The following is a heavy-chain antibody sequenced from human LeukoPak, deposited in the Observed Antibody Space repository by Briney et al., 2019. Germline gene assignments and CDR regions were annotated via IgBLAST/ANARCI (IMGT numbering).Heavy chain of an antibody. D-gene: IGHD5-12*01. J-gene: IGHJ4*02. V-gene: IGHV4-39*07. CDR3: ARDGRSGYARGPYYFDY. CDR2: INHSGST. CDR1: GGSISSSSYY. Sequence: SETLSLTCTVSGGSISSSSYYWGWIRQPPGKGLEWIGEINHSGSTNYNPSLKSRVTISVDTSKNQFSLKLSSVTAAGTAVYYCARDGRSGYARGPYYFDYWGQGTLVTVSS.